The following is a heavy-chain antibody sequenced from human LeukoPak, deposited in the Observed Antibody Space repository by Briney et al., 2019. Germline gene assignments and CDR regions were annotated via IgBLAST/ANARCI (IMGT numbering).Heavy chain of an antibody. V-gene: IGHV4-39*01. Sequence: SSETLSLTCTVSGGSISSSSYYWGWIRQPPGKGLEWIGSIYYSGSTYCNPSLKSRVTISVDTSKNQFSLKLSSVTAADTAVYYCARQVGYCSGGSCPDYFDYWGQGTLVTVSS. J-gene: IGHJ4*02. CDR3: ARQVGYCSGGSCPDYFDY. CDR1: GGSISSSSYY. D-gene: IGHD2-15*01. CDR2: IYYSGST.